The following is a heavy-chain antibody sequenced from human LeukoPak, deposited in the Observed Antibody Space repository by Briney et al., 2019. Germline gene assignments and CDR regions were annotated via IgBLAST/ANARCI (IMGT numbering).Heavy chain of an antibody. CDR2: ISAYNGNT. CDR3: ARTYDSSGYYRGSDAFDV. D-gene: IGHD3-22*01. Sequence: GASVKVSCKASGYTFTSYGISWVRQAPGQGLEWMGWISAYNGNTNYAQKLQGRVTMTTDTSTSTAYMELRSLRSDDTAVYYCARTYDSSGYYRGSDAFDVWGQGTLVTVSS. J-gene: IGHJ3*01. V-gene: IGHV1-18*01. CDR1: GYTFTSYG.